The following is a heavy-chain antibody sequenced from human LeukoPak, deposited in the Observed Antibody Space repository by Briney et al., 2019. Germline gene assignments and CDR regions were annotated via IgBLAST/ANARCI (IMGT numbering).Heavy chain of an antibody. CDR3: ARDALYYDILTGFNLVYYFDY. D-gene: IGHD3-9*01. J-gene: IGHJ4*02. V-gene: IGHV3-33*01. CDR2: IWYDGSNK. Sequence: GRSLRLACAASGFTFSSYGMHWVRQAPGKGLEWVAVIWYDGSNKYYADSVKGRFTISRDNSKNTLYLQMNSLRAEDTAVYYCARDALYYDILTGFNLVYYFDYWGQGTLVTVSS. CDR1: GFTFSSYG.